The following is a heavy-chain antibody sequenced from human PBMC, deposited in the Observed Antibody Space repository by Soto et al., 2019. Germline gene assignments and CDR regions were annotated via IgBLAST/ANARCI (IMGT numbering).Heavy chain of an antibody. CDR3: ARSSGGNFGIIIEGTNWFAP. Sequence: ASVKVSCKAPRDTFTSYYINWVRQAPGQGLEWMGVINPHGGSTAYAQKFKGRVTLTRDTSASTVYMEVSSLTSEDTAMYYCARSSGGNFGIIIEGTNWFAPGAREPWSPSP. J-gene: IGHJ5*02. CDR2: INPHGGST. V-gene: IGHV1-46*01. CDR1: RDTFTSYY. D-gene: IGHD1-26*01.